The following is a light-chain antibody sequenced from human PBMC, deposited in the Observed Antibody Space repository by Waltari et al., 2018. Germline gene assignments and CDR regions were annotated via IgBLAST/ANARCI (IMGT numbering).Light chain of an antibody. CDR3: QQSYSTPV. CDR1: QSIISS. CDR2: AAS. V-gene: IGKV1-39*01. Sequence: DIQMTQSPSSLSASVGDRVTITCRASQSIISSLNLYQQKPGKAPKLLIYAASNLQTGVPSRFSGSGSGTDFTLTITSLQPEDFATYYCQQSYSTPVFGGGTKVEIK. J-gene: IGKJ4*01.